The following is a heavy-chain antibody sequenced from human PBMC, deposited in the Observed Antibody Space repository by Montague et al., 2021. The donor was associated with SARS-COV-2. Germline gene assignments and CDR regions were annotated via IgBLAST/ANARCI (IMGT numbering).Heavy chain of an antibody. D-gene: IGHD6-13*01. CDR1: GGSISRSTSS. CDR2: ISYTGST. CDR3: ARLPLVSSWSRAAGYYYYCVDF. Sequence: SETLSLTCTVSGGSISRSTSSWAWIRQPPGKGLEWIGSISYTGSTYYXXXLKSRVTISVDTSRNQFSLRLSSVTAADTSAYYCARLPLVSSWSRAAGYYYYCVDFWGQGTTVTVSS. V-gene: IGHV4-39*01. J-gene: IGHJ6*02.